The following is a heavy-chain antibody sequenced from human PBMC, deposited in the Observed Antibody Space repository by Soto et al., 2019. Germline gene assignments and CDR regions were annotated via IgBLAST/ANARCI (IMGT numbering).Heavy chain of an antibody. J-gene: IGHJ3*02. V-gene: IGHV4-59*01. Sequence: KPSETLSLTCTVSGGSISNYYWSWIRQPPGKGLEWIGYIYYSGSTEYNPSPKSRVTMSVDTSNNQLSLKLNSVTAADTAVYYCARNSGHSTYPDDAFDIWGQGTMVTVSS. CDR3: ARNSGHSTYPDDAFDI. D-gene: IGHD2-15*01. CDR2: IYYSGST. CDR1: GGSISNYY.